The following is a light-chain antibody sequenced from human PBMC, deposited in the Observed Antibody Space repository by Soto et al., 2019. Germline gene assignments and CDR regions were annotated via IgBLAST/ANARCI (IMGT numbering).Light chain of an antibody. CDR2: NNN. CDR1: SSNIGADFD. Sequence: QAVVTQPPSVSGAPGQRVTISCTGSSSNIGADFDVHWYQRLPGTAPKLLIYNNNIRPSGVPDRFSGSKSGTSASLAITGLQAEDEADYYCSSFEASNNLLFGGGTKLTVL. CDR3: SSFEASNNLL. J-gene: IGLJ2*01. V-gene: IGLV1-40*01.